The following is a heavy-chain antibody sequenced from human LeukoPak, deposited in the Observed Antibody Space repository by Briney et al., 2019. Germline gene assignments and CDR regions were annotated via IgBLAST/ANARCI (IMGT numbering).Heavy chain of an antibody. CDR2: IYYSGST. Sequence: SETLSLTCTVSGGSISRSSYYWGWIRQPPGKGLEWIGSIYYSGSTYYNPSLKSRVTISVDTSKNQFSLKLSSVTAADTAVYYCARGPCSGGSCPIDYWGQGTLVTVSS. J-gene: IGHJ4*01. CDR1: GGSISRSSYY. V-gene: IGHV4-39*07. D-gene: IGHD2-15*01. CDR3: ARGPCSGGSCPIDY.